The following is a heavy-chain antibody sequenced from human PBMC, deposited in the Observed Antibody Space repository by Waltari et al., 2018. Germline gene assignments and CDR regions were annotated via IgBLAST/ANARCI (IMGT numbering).Heavy chain of an antibody. Sequence: EVQLVESGGVVVQPGGSLRLSCAASGFTFDDYTMHWVRQAPGKGLEWVSLISWDGGSTYYADSVKGRFTISRDNSKNSLYLQMNSLRTEDTALYYCAKDIGRYCSSTSCYEGAYYYGMDVWGQGTTVTVSS. CDR2: ISWDGGST. CDR3: AKDIGRYCSSTSCYEGAYYYGMDV. V-gene: IGHV3-43*01. CDR1: GFTFDDYT. J-gene: IGHJ6*02. D-gene: IGHD2-2*01.